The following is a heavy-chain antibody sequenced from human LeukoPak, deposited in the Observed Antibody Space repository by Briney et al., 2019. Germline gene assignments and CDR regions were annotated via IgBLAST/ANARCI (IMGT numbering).Heavy chain of an antibody. Sequence: SETLTLTCTASGGSISRYWRSWIRQPPGKGLQWIGHIYYSGSTDYNPTLKSRVTISVGTSKNQFSLWLSSVTAADTAVYYCARLHISGWYDPELFGMVYWGQGTTVIVSS. CDR2: IYYSGST. CDR1: GGSISRYW. D-gene: IGHD6-19*01. CDR3: ARLHISGWYDPELFGMVY. J-gene: IGHJ4*01. V-gene: IGHV4-59*08.